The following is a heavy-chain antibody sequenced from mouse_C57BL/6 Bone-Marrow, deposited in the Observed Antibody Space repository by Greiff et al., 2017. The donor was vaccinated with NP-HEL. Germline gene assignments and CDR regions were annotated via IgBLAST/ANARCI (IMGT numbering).Heavy chain of an antibody. V-gene: IGHV1-69*01. CDR2: IDPSDSYT. CDR3: ARLSTTVVATDY. Sequence: QVQLQQPGAELVMPGASVKLSCKASGYTFTSYWMHWVKQRPGQGLEWIGEIDPSDSYTNYNQKFKGKSTLTVDKSSSTAYMQLSSLTSEDSAVDYCARLSTTVVATDYWGQGTTLTVSS. D-gene: IGHD1-1*01. CDR1: GYTFTSYW. J-gene: IGHJ2*01.